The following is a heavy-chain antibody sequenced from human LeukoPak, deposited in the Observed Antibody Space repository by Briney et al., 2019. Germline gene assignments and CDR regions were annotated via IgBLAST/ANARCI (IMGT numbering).Heavy chain of an antibody. CDR2: IYYSGST. J-gene: IGHJ4*02. CDR3: ARLNWNYVGDY. V-gene: IGHV4-39*01. Sequence: SETLSLTCTVSGGSISSSSYYWGWIRQPPGKGLEGIGSIYYSGSTYYDPSLKSRVTISVDTSKNQFSLKLSSVTAADTAVYYCARLNWNYVGDYWGQGTLVTVSS. CDR1: GGSISSSSYY. D-gene: IGHD1-7*01.